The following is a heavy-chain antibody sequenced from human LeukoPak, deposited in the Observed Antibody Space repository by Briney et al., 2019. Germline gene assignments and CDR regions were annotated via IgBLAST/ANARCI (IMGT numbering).Heavy chain of an antibody. Sequence: PSETLSLTCTVSGGSISSYYWSWIRQPPGKGLEWIGYIYYSGSTNYNPSLKSRVTISVDTSKNQFSLKLSSVTAADTAVYYCARVPYYYDSSGYYYSNAFDIWGQGTMVTVPS. V-gene: IGHV4-59*01. CDR1: GGSISSYY. CDR2: IYYSGST. J-gene: IGHJ3*02. D-gene: IGHD3-22*01. CDR3: ARVPYYYDSSGYYYSNAFDI.